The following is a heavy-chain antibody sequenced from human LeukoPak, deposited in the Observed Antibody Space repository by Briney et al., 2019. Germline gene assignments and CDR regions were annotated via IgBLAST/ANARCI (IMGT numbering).Heavy chain of an antibody. D-gene: IGHD3-22*01. CDR1: GYTFTGYY. CDR3: ARVDDRGHYYDSSGPRKLFDY. Sequence: VASVKVSCKASGYTFTGYYMHWVRQAPGQGLEWVGWLNPDSGGTQYAQKFQGRVTMTRDTSIRTAYMELSRLRSDDTAVYYCARVDDRGHYYDSSGPRKLFDYWGQGTLVTVSS. V-gene: IGHV1-2*02. CDR2: LNPDSGGT. J-gene: IGHJ4*02.